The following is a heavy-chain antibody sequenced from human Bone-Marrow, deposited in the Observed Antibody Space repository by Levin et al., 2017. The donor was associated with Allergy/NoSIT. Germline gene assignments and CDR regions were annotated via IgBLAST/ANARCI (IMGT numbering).Heavy chain of an antibody. Sequence: SGGSLRLSCAASGFSFSSTWMSWVRQVPGKGPEWVGRIKSESDGGATNYAALVKGRFIISRDDSKKTLYLHMYSLKTEGTAVYYCTGGDYPLFGYWGQGTLVTVSS. V-gene: IGHV3-15*01. CDR1: GFSFSSTW. CDR3: TGGDYPLFGY. J-gene: IGHJ4*02. CDR2: IKSESDGGAT. D-gene: IGHD4-17*01.